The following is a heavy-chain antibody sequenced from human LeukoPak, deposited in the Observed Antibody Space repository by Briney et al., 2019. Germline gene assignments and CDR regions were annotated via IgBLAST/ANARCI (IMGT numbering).Heavy chain of an antibody. CDR1: GGTFSSYA. D-gene: IGHD2-2*01. Sequence: SVKVSGKASGGTFSSYAISWVRQAPGQGLEWMGGIIPIFGTANYAQKFQGRVTITTDESTSTAYMELSSLRSEDTAVYYCARALGYCSSTSCIIDWFDPWGQGTLVTVSS. CDR2: IIPIFGTA. V-gene: IGHV1-69*05. CDR3: ARALGYCSSTSCIIDWFDP. J-gene: IGHJ5*02.